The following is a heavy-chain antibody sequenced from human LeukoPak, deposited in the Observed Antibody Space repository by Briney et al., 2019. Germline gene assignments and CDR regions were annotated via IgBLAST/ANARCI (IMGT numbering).Heavy chain of an antibody. V-gene: IGHV3-21*01. CDR2: ISSSSSYI. CDR3: ARGDYYYDSSGLRFDY. J-gene: IGHJ4*02. D-gene: IGHD3-22*01. Sequence: GGSLRLSCAASGFTFSSYSMNWVRQAPGQGLEWVSSISSSSSYIYYADSVKGRFTITRDNAKNSLYLQMNSLRAEDTAVYYCARGDYYYDSSGLRFDYWGQGTLVTVSS. CDR1: GFTFSSYS.